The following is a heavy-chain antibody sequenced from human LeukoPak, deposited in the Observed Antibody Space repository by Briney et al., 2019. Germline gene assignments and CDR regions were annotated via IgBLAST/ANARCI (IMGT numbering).Heavy chain of an antibody. J-gene: IGHJ1*01. CDR3: AGSRTSGYYFGYFQH. CDR1: GFTFSSYA. V-gene: IGHV3-48*04. D-gene: IGHD3-22*01. CDR2: ISSSGSTI. Sequence: GGSLRLSCAASGFTFSSYAMSWVRQAPGKGLEWVSYISSSGSTIYYADSVKGRFTISRDNAKNSLYLQMNSLRAEDTAVYYCAGSRTSGYYFGYFQHWGQGTLVTVSS.